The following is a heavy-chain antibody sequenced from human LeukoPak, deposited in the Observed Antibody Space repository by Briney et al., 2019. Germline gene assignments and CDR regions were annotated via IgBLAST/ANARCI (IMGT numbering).Heavy chain of an antibody. J-gene: IGHJ3*02. CDR3: AKDRLLWFGELLAPGGGAFDI. V-gene: IGHV3-30-3*01. CDR1: GFAFSDYS. D-gene: IGHD3-10*01. Sequence: GGSQRLSCAASGFAFSDYSMHWVRQAPGRGLEWLTLISSDGTKKYYADSVKGRFTISRDDSSTTLYLQMNSLRAEDTAVYYCAKDRLLWFGELLAPGGGAFDIWGQGTMVTVSS. CDR2: ISSDGTKK.